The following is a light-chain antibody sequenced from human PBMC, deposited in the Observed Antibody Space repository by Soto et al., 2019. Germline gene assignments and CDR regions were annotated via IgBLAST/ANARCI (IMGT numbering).Light chain of an antibody. CDR3: QQSFGSPWT. CDR2: KAS. CDR1: RSIDTY. J-gene: IGKJ1*01. V-gene: IGKV1-39*01. Sequence: DIQMTQSPSSLSASVGDRVTITCRAGRSIDTYLNWYQQKPGKAPKLLIYKASNLQSGVPSRFTGSGSATDFSLTIRSLQPEDLATYFCQQSFGSPWTFGQGTTVEIK.